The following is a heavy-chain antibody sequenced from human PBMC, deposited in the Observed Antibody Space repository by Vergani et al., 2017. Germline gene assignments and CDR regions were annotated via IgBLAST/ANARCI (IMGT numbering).Heavy chain of an antibody. CDR1: WFSLSTSGVG. J-gene: IGHJ5*02. Sequence: QITLKESGPTLVKPTQTLTLTCTFSWFSLSTSGVGVGWIRQPPGKALEWLALIYWNDDKRYSPSLKSRLTITKDTSKNQVVLTMTNMDPVDTATYYCAHRRPLLLWFGELSNWFDPWGQGTLVTVSS. V-gene: IGHV2-5*01. CDR2: IYWNDDK. CDR3: AHRRPLLLWFGELSNWFDP. D-gene: IGHD3-10*01.